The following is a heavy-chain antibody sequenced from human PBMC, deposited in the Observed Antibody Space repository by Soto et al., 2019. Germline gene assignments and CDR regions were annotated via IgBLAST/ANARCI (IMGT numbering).Heavy chain of an antibody. CDR2: IYYIGST. J-gene: IGHJ4*02. D-gene: IGHD4-17*01. CDR1: GGSVSRGSYY. Sequence: SEILSLACNVSGGSVSRGSYYRRWFLKPPGKGLEWLGYIYYIGSTNYNPSIKSRVAISVDMSKNQFSLKLNSVTAADTAVYYCARETKGGYGGYFDFWGQGTLVTVSS. V-gene: IGHV4-61*01. CDR3: ARETKGGYGGYFDF.